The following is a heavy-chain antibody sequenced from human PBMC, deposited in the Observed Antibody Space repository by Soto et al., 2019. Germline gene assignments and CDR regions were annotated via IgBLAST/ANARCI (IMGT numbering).Heavy chain of an antibody. CDR2: TNSDGSDT. CDR1: GFTFSSYW. Sequence: GGSLRLSCEASGFTFSSYWMYWVRQAPGKGLVWVSRTNSDGSDTSYADSVKGRFTVSRDNSKNTLYLQMNSLRAEDTAVFYCAKERSSGWSLDYWGQGTLVTVSS. V-gene: IGHV3-74*01. J-gene: IGHJ4*02. CDR3: AKERSSGWSLDY. D-gene: IGHD6-19*01.